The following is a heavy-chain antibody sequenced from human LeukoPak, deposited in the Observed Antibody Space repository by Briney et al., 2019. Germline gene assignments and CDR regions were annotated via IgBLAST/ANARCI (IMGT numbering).Heavy chain of an antibody. CDR1: GFTFGTYG. Sequence: PWGSLRLSCAASGFTFGTYGMSWVGQAPGKGLEWVSAIIGSGVATYYADSVQGRFTISRDNSKNTLYLQMNGLRAEDTAVYYCAKGGSGRYFDWSFDYWGQGTLVTVSS. D-gene: IGHD3-9*01. CDR2: IIGSGVAT. CDR3: AKGGSGRYFDWSFDY. V-gene: IGHV3-23*01. J-gene: IGHJ4*02.